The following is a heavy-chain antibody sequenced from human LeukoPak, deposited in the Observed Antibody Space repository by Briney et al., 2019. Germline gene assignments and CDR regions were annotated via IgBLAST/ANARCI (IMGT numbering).Heavy chain of an antibody. CDR3: ARFTVTTETYYFDY. J-gene: IGHJ4*02. V-gene: IGHV4-34*01. D-gene: IGHD4-11*01. CDR1: GGSFSGYY. Sequence: SETLSLTCAVYGGSFSGYYWSWIRQPPGKGLEWIGEINHSGSTNYNPSLKSRVTISVDTSKNQFSLKLSSVTAADTAVYYCARFTVTTETYYFDYWGQETLVTVSS. CDR2: INHSGST.